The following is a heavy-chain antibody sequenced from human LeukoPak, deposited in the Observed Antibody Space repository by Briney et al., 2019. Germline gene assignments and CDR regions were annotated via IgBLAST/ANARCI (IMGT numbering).Heavy chain of an antibody. CDR1: GGSFSGYY. Sequence: SETLSLTCAVYGGSFSGYYWSWIRQPPGKGLEWIGEINHSGSTNYNPSLKSRVTISVDTSKNQFSLKLSSVTAADTAVYYCARGLPPSTPYGGMGYWGQGTLVTVSS. J-gene: IGHJ4*02. CDR3: ARGLPPSTPYGGMGY. D-gene: IGHD4-23*01. V-gene: IGHV4-34*01. CDR2: INHSGST.